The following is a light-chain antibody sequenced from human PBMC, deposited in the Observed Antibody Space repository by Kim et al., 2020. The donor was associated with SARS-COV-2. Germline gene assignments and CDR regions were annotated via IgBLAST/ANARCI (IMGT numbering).Light chain of an antibody. J-gene: IGKJ1*01. CDR3: QQYSSSPAT. Sequence: SPGERATRSCRASQSVSSNYLAWYQQKPGQAPGPLIYGASSRATGIPDRFSGSGSGTDFTLTITRLEPEDFAVYYCQQYSSSPATFGQGTKVEVK. V-gene: IGKV3-20*01. CDR2: GAS. CDR1: QSVSSNY.